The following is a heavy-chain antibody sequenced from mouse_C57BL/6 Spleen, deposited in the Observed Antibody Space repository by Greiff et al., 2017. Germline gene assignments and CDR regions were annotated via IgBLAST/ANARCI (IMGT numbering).Heavy chain of an antibody. Sequence: EVQLQQSGPGLVKPSQSLSLTCSVTGYSITSGYYWNWIRQFPGNKLEWMGYISYDGSNNYNPSLKKRISITRDTSKNQFFLKLNSVTTEDTATYYCAREGYYGSSSYYFDYWGQGTTLTVSS. D-gene: IGHD1-1*01. V-gene: IGHV3-6*01. J-gene: IGHJ2*01. CDR3: AREGYYGSSSYYFDY. CDR2: ISYDGSN. CDR1: GYSITSGYY.